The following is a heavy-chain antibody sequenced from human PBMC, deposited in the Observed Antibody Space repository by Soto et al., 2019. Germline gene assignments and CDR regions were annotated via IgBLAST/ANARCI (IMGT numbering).Heavy chain of an antibody. D-gene: IGHD3-22*01. CDR2: ISYDGSNK. CDR3: ARDPQYYDSSGGGEISFDY. V-gene: IGHV3-30-3*01. CDR1: GFTFSSYA. J-gene: IGHJ4*02. Sequence: QVQLVESGGGVVQPGRSLRLSCAASGFTFSSYAMHWVRQAPGKGLEWVAVISYDGSNKYYADSVKGRFTISRDNSKNTLYLQMNSLRAEDTAVYYGARDPQYYDSSGGGEISFDYWGQGTLVTVSS.